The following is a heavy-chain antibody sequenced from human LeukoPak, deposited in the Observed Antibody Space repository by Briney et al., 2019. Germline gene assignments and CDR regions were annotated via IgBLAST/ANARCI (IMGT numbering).Heavy chain of an antibody. CDR1: GYSFTSYC. CDR3: ARFRGYSGYDPFHY. J-gene: IGHJ4*02. V-gene: IGHV5-51*01. Sequence: GESLQISCQGSGYSFTSYCSGWVRQMPGKGLEWMGIIYPADSDTIYSPSFQGQVTISADKSISTAYLHWNSLKASDTAMYYCARFRGYSGYDPFHYWGQGPLVTVSS. D-gene: IGHD5-12*01. CDR2: IYPADSDT.